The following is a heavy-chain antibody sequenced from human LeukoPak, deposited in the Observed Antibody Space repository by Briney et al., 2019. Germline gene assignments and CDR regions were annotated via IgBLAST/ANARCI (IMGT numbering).Heavy chain of an antibody. Sequence: ASVEVSCKASGYTFTSYYMHWVRQAPGQGLEWMGIINPSGGSTSYAQKFQGRVTMTRDTSTSTVYMELSSLRSEDTAVYYCASLSPGIAAAGTGDYYWGQGTLVTVSS. D-gene: IGHD6-13*01. J-gene: IGHJ4*02. CDR3: ASLSPGIAAAGTGDYY. CDR2: INPSGGST. V-gene: IGHV1-46*01. CDR1: GYTFTSYY.